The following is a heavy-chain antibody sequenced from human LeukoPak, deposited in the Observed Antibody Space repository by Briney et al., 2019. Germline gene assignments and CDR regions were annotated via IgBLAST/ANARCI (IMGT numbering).Heavy chain of an antibody. CDR2: IKQEGSEK. CDR1: GFPFSRYW. D-gene: IGHD3-10*01. Sequence: GGSLRLSCAASGFPFSRYWMTWVRQAPGKGLEWVANIKQEGSEKYYVDSVKGRFTISRDNAKSSLYMQMNSLRAEDTAVYYCASAGTSESYSRVDYWGQGTLVTVSS. V-gene: IGHV3-7*01. CDR3: ASAGTSESYSRVDY. J-gene: IGHJ4*02.